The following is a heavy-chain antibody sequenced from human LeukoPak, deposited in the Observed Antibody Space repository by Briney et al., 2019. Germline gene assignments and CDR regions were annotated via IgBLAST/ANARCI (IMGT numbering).Heavy chain of an antibody. V-gene: IGHV3-23*01. Sequence: GGSLRLSCAASGFTFSSYGMTWVRQAPGKGLGWVSGISGSGGSTYYADSVKGRFTISRDNSKNTLDLHMNSLRAEDTAVYYCAKDDAWLRYQYWGQGTLVTVSS. D-gene: IGHD3-9*01. CDR1: GFTFSSYG. J-gene: IGHJ4*02. CDR3: AKDDAWLRYQY. CDR2: ISGSGGST.